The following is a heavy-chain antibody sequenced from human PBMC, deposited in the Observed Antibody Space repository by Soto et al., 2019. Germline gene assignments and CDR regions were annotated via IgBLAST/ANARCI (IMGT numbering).Heavy chain of an antibody. CDR2: ISYDGSNK. V-gene: IGHV3-30-3*01. J-gene: IGHJ3*02. CDR1: GFTFSSYA. Sequence: ESGGGVVQPGRSLRLSCAASGFTFSSYAMHWVRQAPGKGLEWVAVISYDGSNKYYADSVKGRFTISRDNSKNTLYLQMNSLRAEDTAVYYCASKGIGAFDIWGQGTMVTVSS. CDR3: ASKGIGAFDI.